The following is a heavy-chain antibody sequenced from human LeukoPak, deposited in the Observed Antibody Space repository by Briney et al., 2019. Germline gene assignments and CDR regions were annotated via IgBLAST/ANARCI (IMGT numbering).Heavy chain of an antibody. Sequence: SETLSLTCTVSGGSISSYYWSWIRQPPGKGLEWIGYIYYSGSTNYNPSLKSRVTISVNTSKTPFSLKLSSVSAAATAVYYCARALAVAGFAYWGEGTLVTVSS. J-gene: IGHJ4*02. CDR2: IYYSGST. D-gene: IGHD6-19*01. CDR1: GGSISSYY. V-gene: IGHV4-59*01. CDR3: ARALAVAGFAY.